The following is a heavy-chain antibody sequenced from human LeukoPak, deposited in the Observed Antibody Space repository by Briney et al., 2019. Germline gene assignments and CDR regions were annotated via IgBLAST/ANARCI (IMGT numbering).Heavy chain of an antibody. CDR3: ARRGRAGGNDGYYFDY. CDR2: IYTGDSDT. Sequence: GELLQTSCKASGSSFTSYWICCVRHTGGEGLEWMGIIYTGDSDTRYSPSFQGKVPISADESISTAYLQWSSLRASDTAMYYCARRGRAGGNDGYYFDYCGQGGLVTASS. V-gene: IGHV5-51*01. D-gene: IGHD1-1*01. J-gene: IGHJ4*02. CDR1: GSSFTSYW.